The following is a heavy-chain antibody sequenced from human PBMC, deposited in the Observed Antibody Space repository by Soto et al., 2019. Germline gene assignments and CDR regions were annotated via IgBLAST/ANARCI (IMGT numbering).Heavy chain of an antibody. D-gene: IGHD3-16*01. V-gene: IGHV3-23*01. CDR3: ARWMMLHVVTPAGDS. CDR1: GFTFSNFA. Sequence: EVQLLESGGGLVQPGGSLRLSCAASGFTFSNFAMTWVRQAPGKGLEWVAAISASGNSPYYAESARGRFTISRDNSKNIVSLHLDGLRAEDTAKYFSARWMMLHVVTPAGDSWGQGTLVSVS. CDR2: ISASGNSP. J-gene: IGHJ5*01.